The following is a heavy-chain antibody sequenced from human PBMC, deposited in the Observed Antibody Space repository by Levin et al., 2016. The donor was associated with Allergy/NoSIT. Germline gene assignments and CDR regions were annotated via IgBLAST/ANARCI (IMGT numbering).Heavy chain of an antibody. CDR2: IQGDGSKK. V-gene: IGHV3-7*01. CDR1: GFSFSSYW. Sequence: LSLTCAASGFSFSSYWMSWVRQAPGKGLEWLADIQGDGSKKYYLDSVKGRFTISRDNAKNSLFLEVSSLGDEDTAVYFCARDMGVSETKNWYFDLWGRGTVVTVSS. CDR3: ARDMGVSETKNWYFDL. D-gene: IGHD1/OR15-1a*01. J-gene: IGHJ2*01.